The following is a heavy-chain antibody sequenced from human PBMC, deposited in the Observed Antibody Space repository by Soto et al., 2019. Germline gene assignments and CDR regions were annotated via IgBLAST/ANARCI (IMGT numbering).Heavy chain of an antibody. D-gene: IGHD4-17*01. CDR1: GYTFTASG. Sequence: RASVKVSCKASGYTFTASGISWVRQAPGQGLEWMGWASIYNGHTEYSPKFLGRVVMTTDTSADTAYLELKSLRPDDAALYYYARWDDYGASDQYHFDQWGQGTLVTVS. V-gene: IGHV1-18*01. CDR3: ARWDDYGASDQYHFDQ. J-gene: IGHJ4*02. CDR2: ASIYNGHT.